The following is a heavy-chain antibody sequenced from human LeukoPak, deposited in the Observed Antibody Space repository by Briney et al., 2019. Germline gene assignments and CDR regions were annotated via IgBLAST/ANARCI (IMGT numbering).Heavy chain of an antibody. CDR1: GYTLTELS. V-gene: IGHV1-24*01. CDR3: ATDDYGSNLEGAFDI. D-gene: IGHD4-23*01. CDR2: FDPEDGET. Sequence: GASVKVSCKVSGYTLTELSMHWVRQAPGKGLEWMGGFDPEDGETIYAQKFQGRVTMTEDTSTDTAYMELSSLRSEDTAVYYCATDDYGSNLEGAFDIWGQGTMVTVSS. J-gene: IGHJ3*02.